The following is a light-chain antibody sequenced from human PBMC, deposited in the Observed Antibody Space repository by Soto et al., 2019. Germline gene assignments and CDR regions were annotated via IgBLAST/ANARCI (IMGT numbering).Light chain of an antibody. V-gene: IGLV2-14*01. CDR2: EVT. J-gene: IGLJ3*02. CDR1: RSDVGGFDY. CDR3: RSYTSSSTLV. Sequence: QSVLTQPASVSGSPGQSITISCTGTRSDVGGFDYVSWYQQHPGEAPKLIIYEVTHRPSGVSNRFSGSKSGNTASLTISGLQAEDEAAYYCRSYTSSSTLVFGGGTKLTVL.